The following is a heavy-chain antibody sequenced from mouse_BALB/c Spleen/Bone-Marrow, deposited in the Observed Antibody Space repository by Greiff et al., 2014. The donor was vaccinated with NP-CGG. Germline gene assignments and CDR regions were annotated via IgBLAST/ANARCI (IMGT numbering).Heavy chain of an antibody. CDR3: TRGGNWDDFDS. D-gene: IGHD4-1*01. CDR1: GFTFSSFG. CDR2: ISSGSSTI. Sequence: DVQLVESGGGLVQPGGSRKLSCAASGFTFSSFGVHWVRQAPEKGLEWVAYISSGSSTIFYADTVKGRFTVSRDNPKNTLFLQMTSLRSEDTAMYFCTRGGNWDDFDSWGQGTTLTVSS. V-gene: IGHV5-17*02. J-gene: IGHJ2*01.